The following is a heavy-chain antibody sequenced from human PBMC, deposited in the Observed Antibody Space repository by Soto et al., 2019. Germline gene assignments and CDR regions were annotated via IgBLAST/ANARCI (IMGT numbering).Heavy chain of an antibody. CDR1: GLTFSRYA. D-gene: IGHD7-27*01. CDR2: ISGSGGST. J-gene: IGHJ4*02. V-gene: IGHV3-23*01. CDR3: AKAGDQNYFDY. Sequence: EVQLLESGGGLVQPGGSLRLSCAASGLTFSRYAMSWVRQAPGKGLEWISAISGSGGSTYYADSVKGRFTISRDNSKNTLYLQMNSLRAEDTAVYYCAKAGDQNYFDYWGQGTLVTVSS.